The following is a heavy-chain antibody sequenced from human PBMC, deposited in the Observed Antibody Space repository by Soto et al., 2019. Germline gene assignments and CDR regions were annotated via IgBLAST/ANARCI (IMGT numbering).Heavy chain of an antibody. CDR1: GFKFSTYG. V-gene: IGHV3-30*18. CDR2: ISYDGNNK. J-gene: IGHJ6*02. CDR3: AKGLVGYVFGVQDYYFGMDV. D-gene: IGHD1-26*01. Sequence: QVQLVESGGGVVQXGRSLRLSCGASGFKFSTYGMHWVRQAPGKGLEWVAVISYDGNNKDYADSVKGRFTISRDNSKNTSYLQMNSLRAEDTAVYYCAKGLVGYVFGVQDYYFGMDVWGQGTTVAVSS.